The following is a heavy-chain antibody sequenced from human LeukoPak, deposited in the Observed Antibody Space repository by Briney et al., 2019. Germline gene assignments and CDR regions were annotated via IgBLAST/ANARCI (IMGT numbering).Heavy chain of an antibody. CDR1: GGSIRSYY. V-gene: IGHV4-59*01. D-gene: IGHD6-13*01. CDR3: ARVYYSSSYDYWYFDL. CDR2: IYYSGST. J-gene: IGHJ2*01. Sequence: SETLSLACTVSGGSIRSYYWSWIRQPPGKGLEWIGYIYYSGSTNYNPSLKSRVTISVDTSKNQFSLKLSSVTAADTAVYYCARVYYSSSYDYWYFDLWGRGTLVTVSS.